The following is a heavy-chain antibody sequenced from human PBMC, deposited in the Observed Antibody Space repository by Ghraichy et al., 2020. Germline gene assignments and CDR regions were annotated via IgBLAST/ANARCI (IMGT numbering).Heavy chain of an antibody. Sequence: GGSLRLSCAASGFTFSGYGMHWVRQAPGKGLEWVAFIRYDGSNKYYADSVKGRFTISRDNSKNTLYLQMNSLRAEETAVYYCARKALFYDSSGYQADYWGQGTLVTVSS. V-gene: IGHV3-30*02. CDR3: ARKALFYDSSGYQADY. J-gene: IGHJ4*02. CDR1: GFTFSGYG. D-gene: IGHD3-22*01. CDR2: IRYDGSNK.